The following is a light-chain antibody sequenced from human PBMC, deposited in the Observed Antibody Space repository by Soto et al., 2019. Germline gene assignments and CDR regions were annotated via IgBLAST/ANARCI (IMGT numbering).Light chain of an antibody. Sequence: EVVLTQSPGTLSLSPGERATLSCRASQSVNNNLAWYQHKPGQAPRLLIYSASSRAAGIPDRFSGSGSRTDFTLPISRLESEDFAVYYCQQYGTSRVTFGPGTKVDIK. CDR3: QQYGTSRVT. J-gene: IGKJ3*01. CDR2: SAS. CDR1: QSVNNN. V-gene: IGKV3-20*01.